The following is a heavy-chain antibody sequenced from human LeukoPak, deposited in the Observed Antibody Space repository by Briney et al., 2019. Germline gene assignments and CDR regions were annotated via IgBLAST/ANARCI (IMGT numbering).Heavy chain of an antibody. Sequence: ASVKVSCKASGYTFTSYGISWVRQAPGQGLEWMGWINPSSGGTNYAQKFQGRVTMTRDTSISTAYMELSRLRSDDTAVYYRARLTYYDFWSGYNYAFDIWGQGTMVTVSS. J-gene: IGHJ3*02. V-gene: IGHV1-2*02. D-gene: IGHD3-3*01. CDR3: ARLTYYDFWSGYNYAFDI. CDR2: INPSSGGT. CDR1: GYTFTSYG.